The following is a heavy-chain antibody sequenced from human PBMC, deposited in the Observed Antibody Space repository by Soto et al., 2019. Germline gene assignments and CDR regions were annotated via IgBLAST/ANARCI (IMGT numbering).Heavy chain of an antibody. Sequence: DVQLVESGGGLIQPGESLRLSCAAFGLTISGKKYVAWVRQAPWKGLEWVSALYDVDGSFYADSVKGRFTTSSDSSKTTVYLQMNDLRPDDTAVYDCATWHEREHAYDVWGQGPKVTVAS. D-gene: IGHD1-1*01. CDR2: LYDVDGS. J-gene: IGHJ3*01. V-gene: IGHV3-53*01. CDR3: ATWHEREHAYDV. CDR1: GLTISGKKY.